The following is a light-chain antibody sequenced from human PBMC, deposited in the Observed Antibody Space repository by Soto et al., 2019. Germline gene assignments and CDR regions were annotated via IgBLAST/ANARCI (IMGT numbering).Light chain of an antibody. CDR3: QQYNSYST. CDR2: DAS. Sequence: DIQMTRAPSTLSACLVERFTISSRASQSISTWLAWYQQTPGKAPKLLIYDASSLASGVQSRFSGSGSGTEFTLTISSLQPDDFATYHCQQYNSYSTFGQGTKVDIK. V-gene: IGKV1-5*01. CDR1: QSISTW. J-gene: IGKJ1*01.